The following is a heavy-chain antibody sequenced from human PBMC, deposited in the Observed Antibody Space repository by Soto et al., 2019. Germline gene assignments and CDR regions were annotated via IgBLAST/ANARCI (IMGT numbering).Heavy chain of an antibody. CDR2: ISPGGSGT. CDR3: ATSGGGQ. D-gene: IGHD1-26*01. Sequence: EVRLVESEGGLVQPGGSLRLSCAASGFTFSMSWMAWVRQPPGMGLEWVAKISPGGSGTVYVGSVRGRIVIARDNARSSLHLQMSSLGAEDPAVYYCATSGGGQWGQGTRVTVSS. V-gene: IGHV3-7*01. CDR1: GFTFSMSW. J-gene: IGHJ4*02.